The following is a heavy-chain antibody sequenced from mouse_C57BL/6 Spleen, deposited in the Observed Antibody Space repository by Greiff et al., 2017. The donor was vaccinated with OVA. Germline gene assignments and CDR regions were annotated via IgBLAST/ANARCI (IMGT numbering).Heavy chain of an antibody. J-gene: IGHJ4*01. CDR1: GYTFTSYW. D-gene: IGHD1-1*01. V-gene: IGHV1-55*01. CDR3: ARYHYGSSYYAMDY. Sequence: VQLQQSGAELVKPGASVKMSCKASGYTFTSYWITWVKQRPGQGLEWIGDIYPGSGSTNYTEKFKSKATLTVDTSSSTAYMQLSSLTSEDSAVYYCARYHYGSSYYAMDYWGQGTSVTVSS. CDR2: IYPGSGST.